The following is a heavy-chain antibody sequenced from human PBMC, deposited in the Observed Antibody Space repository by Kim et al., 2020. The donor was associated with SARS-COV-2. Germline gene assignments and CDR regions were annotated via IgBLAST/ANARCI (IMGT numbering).Heavy chain of an antibody. J-gene: IGHJ4*02. CDR1: GFTFSGYW. D-gene: IGHD2-15*01. CDR3: ARGGWYSDY. CDR2: IKQDGSEK. Sequence: GGSLRLSCVASGFTFSGYWMSWVRQAPGKGLEWVANIKQDGSEKNYVDSVKGRFTISRDNAKDSLYLQIDSLRAEDAAVYYCARGGWYSDYWGQGVRVTV. V-gene: IGHV3-7*01.